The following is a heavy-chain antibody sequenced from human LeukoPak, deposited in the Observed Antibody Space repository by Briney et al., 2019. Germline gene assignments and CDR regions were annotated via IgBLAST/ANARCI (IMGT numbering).Heavy chain of an antibody. V-gene: IGHV1-46*01. CDR3: AKTFRVATIDGVGY. D-gene: IGHD5-12*01. Sequence: ASVKVSCKASGYTFTSYGISWVRQAPGQGLEWMGVINPTGDTTRYAQKFQGRVTLTRDMSTGTDYLELSSLRSEDTAVYYCAKTFRVATIDGVGYWGQGTLVTVPS. J-gene: IGHJ4*02. CDR2: INPTGDTT. CDR1: GYTFTSYG.